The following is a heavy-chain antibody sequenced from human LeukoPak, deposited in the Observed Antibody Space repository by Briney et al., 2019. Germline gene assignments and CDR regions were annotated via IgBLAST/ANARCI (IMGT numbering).Heavy chain of an antibody. CDR1: GYTFTSYY. D-gene: IGHD3-3*01. CDR2: IYPSGGST. V-gene: IGHV1-46*01. J-gene: IGHJ6*02. Sequence: ASVKVSCKASGYTFTSYYMHWVRQAPGQGLEWMGIIYPSGGSTSYAQKFQGRVTMTRDTSTSTVYMELSSLRSEDTAVYYCARVHRVVHKAMDVWGQGTTVTVSS. CDR3: ARVHRVVHKAMDV.